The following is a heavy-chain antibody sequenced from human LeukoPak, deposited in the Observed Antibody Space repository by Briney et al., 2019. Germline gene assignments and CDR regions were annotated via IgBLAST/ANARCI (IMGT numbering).Heavy chain of an antibody. CDR1: GGSISSYY. Sequence: SETLSLTCTVSGGSISSYYWSGIRQPPGKGREGIGYIYYSGSTNYNPSLKSRVTMSVDTSKNQFSLKLSSVTAADTAVYYCARSRLMTYYGMDVWGQGATVTVSS. J-gene: IGHJ6*02. D-gene: IGHD6-19*01. V-gene: IGHV4-59*01. CDR2: IYYSGST. CDR3: ARSRLMTYYGMDV.